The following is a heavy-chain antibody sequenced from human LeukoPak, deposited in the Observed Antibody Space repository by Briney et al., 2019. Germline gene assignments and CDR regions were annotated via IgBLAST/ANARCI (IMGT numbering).Heavy chain of an antibody. CDR2: ISGSGGST. CDR3: AKDRRGYSYGERFDY. V-gene: IGHV3-23*01. CDR1: GFTFSSYA. Sequence: PGGSLRLSCAASGFTFSSYAMSWVRQAPGKGLEWVSAISGSGGSTYYADSVKGRFTISRDNSKNTLYLQMNSLRAEDTAVYYCAKDRRGYSYGERFDYWGQGTLVTVSS. D-gene: IGHD5-18*01. J-gene: IGHJ4*02.